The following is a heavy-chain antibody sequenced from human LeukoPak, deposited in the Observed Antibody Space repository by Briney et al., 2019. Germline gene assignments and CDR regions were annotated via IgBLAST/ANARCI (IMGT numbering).Heavy chain of an antibody. CDR3: ARDPTTVITTPYYFDD. CDR2: INHRGIT. J-gene: IGHJ4*02. Sequence: SEALSLTCAVSGGSFFGYHWNWVRQVPGKGLEWIGEINHRGITNYNPSLKSRVTISVDKSKNQFSLGLRSVTAADTAIYYCARDPTTVITTPYYFDDWGQGTLVTVSS. CDR1: GGSFFGYH. D-gene: IGHD4-23*01. V-gene: IGHV4-34*01.